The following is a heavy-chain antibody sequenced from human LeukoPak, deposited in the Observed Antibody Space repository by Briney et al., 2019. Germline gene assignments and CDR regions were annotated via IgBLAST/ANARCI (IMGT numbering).Heavy chain of an antibody. D-gene: IGHD6-13*01. Sequence: PSETLSLTCTVSGVSISSNSYYCGWIRQPPGKGLEWIGSIYYRGSTYYNPSLKSRVTISVDTSKNQFSLKLTSVTAADTAVYYCVRPAEQQLDAYDIWGQGKMVTVSS. CDR1: GVSISSNSYY. V-gene: IGHV4-39*01. CDR3: VRPAEQQLDAYDI. CDR2: IYYRGST. J-gene: IGHJ3*02.